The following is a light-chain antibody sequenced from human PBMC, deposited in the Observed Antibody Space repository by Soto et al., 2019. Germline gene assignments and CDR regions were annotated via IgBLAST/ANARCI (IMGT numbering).Light chain of an antibody. CDR1: QSVSSGY. V-gene: IGKV3-20*01. CDR2: GAS. Sequence: SRGARKLCPLERATLSCRASQSVSSGYLAWYQQRPGQAPRLLIYGASTRATGIPDRFSGSGSGTDFTLTISRLEPEDFAVYYCRPYGTELVFAFGGGTKVDIK. CDR3: RPYGTELVFA. J-gene: IGKJ4*01.